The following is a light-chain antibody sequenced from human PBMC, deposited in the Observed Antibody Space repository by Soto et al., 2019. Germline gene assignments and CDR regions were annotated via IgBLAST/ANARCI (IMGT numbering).Light chain of an antibody. CDR1: QSVSSSY. J-gene: IGKJ1*01. CDR2: GES. V-gene: IGKV3-20*01. Sequence: EIVLTQSPGTLSLSPGERATLSCRTSQSVSSSYLAWYQQKPGQAPRLLIYGESSKATGIPDRFSDSGSGTDFTLTISRLEPEDCAVYYCQQYGRSWWTFGQGTKVEIK. CDR3: QQYGRSWWT.